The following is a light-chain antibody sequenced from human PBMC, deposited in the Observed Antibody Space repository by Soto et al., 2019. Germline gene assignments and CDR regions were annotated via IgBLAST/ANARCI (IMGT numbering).Light chain of an antibody. CDR1: SSDVGRYDY. J-gene: IGLJ1*01. V-gene: IGLV2-14*03. CDR2: DVS. CDR3: SSYISSSTYV. Sequence: QSVLTQPASVSGSPGQSITISCTGTSSDVGRYDYVSWYQLYPGKAPKFMIYDVSKRPSGVSDRFSGSKSGNTASLTISGLQAEDEADYYCSSYISSSTYVFGTGTKLTVL.